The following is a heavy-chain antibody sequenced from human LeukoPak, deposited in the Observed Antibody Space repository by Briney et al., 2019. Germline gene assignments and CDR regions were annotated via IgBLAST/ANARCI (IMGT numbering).Heavy chain of an antibody. V-gene: IGHV3-23*01. D-gene: IGHD1-1*01. J-gene: IGHJ4*02. Sequence: GGPLRLSCAASGFTISTYAMSWVRQAPGKGLEWVSAISGSGGSTYYADSVKGRFTISRDKSKNTLYLQMNSLRVEDTAAYYCAFNLDWGQGTLVTVSS. CDR1: GFTISTYA. CDR2: ISGSGGST. CDR3: AFNLD.